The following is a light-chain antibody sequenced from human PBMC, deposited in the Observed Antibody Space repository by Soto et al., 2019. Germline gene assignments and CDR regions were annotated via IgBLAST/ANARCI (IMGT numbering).Light chain of an antibody. CDR2: GAS. Sequence: EIVLTQSTGTLSLSPGERTTLSCRASQSVSSYLAWYRQKPGQAPRLVIYGASSRATGIPDRISGSGSGTDFTLTISRLEPEDFAVYYCQQYGSSPPITFGQGTRLEIK. V-gene: IGKV3-20*01. CDR3: QQYGSSPPIT. J-gene: IGKJ5*01. CDR1: QSVSSY.